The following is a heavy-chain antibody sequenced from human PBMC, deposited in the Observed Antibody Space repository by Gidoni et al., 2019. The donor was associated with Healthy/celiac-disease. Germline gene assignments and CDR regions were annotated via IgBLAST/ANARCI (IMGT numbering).Heavy chain of an antibody. Sequence: QVQLVESGGGVVQPGRSLRLSCAASGFTFSSYGMHWVRQAPGKGLEWVAVISYDGSNKYYADSVKGRFTISRDNSKNTLYLQMNSLRAEDTAVYYCAKVGSPDFDYWGQGTLVTVSS. CDR2: ISYDGSNK. J-gene: IGHJ4*02. V-gene: IGHV3-30*18. CDR1: GFTFSSYG. CDR3: AKVGSPDFDY.